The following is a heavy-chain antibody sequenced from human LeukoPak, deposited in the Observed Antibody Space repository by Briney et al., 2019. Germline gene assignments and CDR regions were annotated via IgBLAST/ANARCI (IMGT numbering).Heavy chain of an antibody. CDR2: ISAYNGNT. CDR1: GYTFTSYG. V-gene: IGHV1-18*01. CDR3: ASPGQKTWLAAFDI. J-gene: IGHJ3*02. D-gene: IGHD3-22*01. Sequence: ASVKVSCKASGYTFTSYGISWVRQAPGQGLEWMGWISAYNGNTTYAQKLQVRVTMTTDTATSTAYMELRSLRSDDTAVYYCASPGQKTWLAAFDIWGQGTMVTVSS.